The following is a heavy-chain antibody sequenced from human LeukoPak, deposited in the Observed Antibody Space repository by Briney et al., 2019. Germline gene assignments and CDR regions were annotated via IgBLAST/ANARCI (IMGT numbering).Heavy chain of an antibody. J-gene: IGHJ4*02. V-gene: IGHV4-59*01. Sequence: SETLSLTCTVPGGSISSYYWSWIRQPPGKGLEWIGYIYYSGSTNYNPSLKSRVTISVDASKNQFSLKLSSVTAADTAVYYCARVIGDFDWLHSYYFDYWGQGTLVTVSS. D-gene: IGHD3-9*01. CDR3: ARVIGDFDWLHSYYFDY. CDR1: GGSISSYY. CDR2: IYYSGST.